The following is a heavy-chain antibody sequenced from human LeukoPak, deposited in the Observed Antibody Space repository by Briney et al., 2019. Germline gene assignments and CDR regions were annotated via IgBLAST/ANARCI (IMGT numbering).Heavy chain of an antibody. CDR2: IYYSGST. Sequence: SETLSLTCTVPGGSISSYYWSWIRQPPGKGLEWIGYIYYSGSTNYNPSLKSRVTISVDTSKNQFSLKLSSVTAADTAVYYCARYSGSYFTWVDYWGQGTLVTVSS. CDR1: GGSISSYY. J-gene: IGHJ4*02. CDR3: ARYSGSYFTWVDY. D-gene: IGHD1-26*01. V-gene: IGHV4-59*01.